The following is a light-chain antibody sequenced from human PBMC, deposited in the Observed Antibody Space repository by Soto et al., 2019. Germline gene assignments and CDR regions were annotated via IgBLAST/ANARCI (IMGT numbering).Light chain of an antibody. V-gene: IGKV3-15*01. Sequence: EIVLTQSPGTLSLSTGERATLSFRASQSVSNNYLAWYQQKPGQAPRLLIYGASTRATGIPARFSGSGSGTEFTLTISSLQSEDFAVYYCQQYNNWPTFGQGTKVDIK. J-gene: IGKJ1*01. CDR2: GAS. CDR1: QSVSNN. CDR3: QQYNNWPT.